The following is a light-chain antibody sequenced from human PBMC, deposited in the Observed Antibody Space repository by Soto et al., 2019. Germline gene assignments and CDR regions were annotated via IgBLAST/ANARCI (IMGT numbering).Light chain of an antibody. Sequence: QSALTQPPSASGTPGQSVTISCSGSSSNIGGRAASWYQQLPGTAPKLLINSNNQRPSGVPDRFSGSKSGTSASLAISGLQSGDEADYYCAAWDDSLNIFVFGTGTQLTVL. V-gene: IGLV1-44*01. CDR3: AAWDDSLNIFV. J-gene: IGLJ1*01. CDR1: SSNIGGRA. CDR2: SNN.